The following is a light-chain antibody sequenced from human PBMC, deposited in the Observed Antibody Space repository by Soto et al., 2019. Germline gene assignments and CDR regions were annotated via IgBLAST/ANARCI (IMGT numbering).Light chain of an antibody. CDR2: KAS. V-gene: IGKV1-5*03. Sequence: DIQMTQSPSTLSVSVGDSVTITCRASQTISIWLAWYQQKPGKAPKLLIYKASDLGSGVPSTFSGSASGTEFTLTISSLQPDDFATYYCLQYNSYPWTFGQGTKVEI. CDR1: QTISIW. J-gene: IGKJ1*01. CDR3: LQYNSYPWT.